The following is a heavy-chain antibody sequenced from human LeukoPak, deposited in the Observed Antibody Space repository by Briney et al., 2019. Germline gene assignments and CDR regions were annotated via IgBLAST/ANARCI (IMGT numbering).Heavy chain of an antibody. V-gene: IGHV3-48*01. D-gene: IGHD6-6*01. J-gene: IGHJ4*02. CDR1: GFTFSSYS. Sequence: GGSLRLSCAASGFTFSSYSMKWVRQAPGKGLEWVSYISSSSSTIYYADSVKGRFTISRDNAKNSLYLQMNSLRAEDTAVYYCARVLQTSSSLSFDYWGQGTLVTVSS. CDR3: ARVLQTSSSLSFDY. CDR2: ISSSSSTI.